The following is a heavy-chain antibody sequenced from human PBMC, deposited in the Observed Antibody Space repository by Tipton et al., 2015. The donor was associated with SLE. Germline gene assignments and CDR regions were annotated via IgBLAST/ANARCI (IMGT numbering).Heavy chain of an antibody. CDR2: IYHSGST. D-gene: IGHD3-22*01. CDR3: ASAYYYDQNWFDP. V-gene: IGHV4-34*01. CDR1: GGSFSGYY. J-gene: IGHJ5*02. Sequence: GLVKPSETLSLTCAVYGGSFSGYYWSWVRQPPGKGLEWIGEIYHSGSTNYNPSLESRVTISVDKSKNQFSLKLSSVTAADTAVYYCASAYYYDQNWFDPWGQGTLVTVSS.